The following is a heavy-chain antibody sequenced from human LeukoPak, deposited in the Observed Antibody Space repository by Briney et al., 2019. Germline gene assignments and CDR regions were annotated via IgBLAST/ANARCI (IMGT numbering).Heavy chain of an antibody. CDR3: ARDDNSGSYEVYYY. CDR1: GFTFSSYS. Sequence: GGSLRLSCAASGFTFSSYSMNWVRQAPGKGLEWVSSISSSSSYIYYADSMKGRFTISRDNAKNSLYLQMNSLRAEDTAVYYCARDDNSGSYEVYYYWGQGTLVTVSS. V-gene: IGHV3-21*01. J-gene: IGHJ4*02. D-gene: IGHD1-26*01. CDR2: ISSSSSYI.